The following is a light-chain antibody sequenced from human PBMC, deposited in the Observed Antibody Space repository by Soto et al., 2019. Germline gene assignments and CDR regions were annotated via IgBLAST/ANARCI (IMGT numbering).Light chain of an antibody. Sequence: QSALTQPASVSGSPGQSITISCTGTSSDVGAYNYVSWYQQHPGRAPKLMIYEVSYRPSGVSDRFSGSKSGNTASLTISGLQAEDEADYYCSSFTTITTWVFGGGTNLTVL. CDR2: EVS. CDR3: SSFTTITTWV. J-gene: IGLJ3*02. CDR1: SSDVGAYNY. V-gene: IGLV2-14*01.